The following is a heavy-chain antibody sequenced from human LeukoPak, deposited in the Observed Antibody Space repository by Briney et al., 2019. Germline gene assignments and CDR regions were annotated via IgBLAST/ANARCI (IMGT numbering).Heavy chain of an antibody. CDR1: GGTFSSCA. D-gene: IGHD5-12*01. Sequence: SVKVSCKASGGTFSSCAISWVRQAPGQGLEWMGGIIPIFGTANYAQKFQGRVTITTDESTSTAYMELSSLRSEDTAVYYCARTGYSGYDLSLYFDYWGQGTLVTVSS. CDR2: IIPIFGTA. CDR3: ARTGYSGYDLSLYFDY. V-gene: IGHV1-69*05. J-gene: IGHJ4*02.